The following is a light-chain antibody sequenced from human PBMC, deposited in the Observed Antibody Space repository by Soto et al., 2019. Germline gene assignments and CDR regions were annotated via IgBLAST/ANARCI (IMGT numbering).Light chain of an antibody. Sequence: EIVLTQSPGTLSLSPGERATLSCRASQSVSSNYLAWYQQKPGQAPRLLIYGASSRATGIPDRFSGSGSGTDFTLTISRLEPEDFAVYYCQQYGSLPGFGGGTKVEIK. J-gene: IGKJ4*01. CDR3: QQYGSLPG. CDR1: QSVSSNY. V-gene: IGKV3-20*01. CDR2: GAS.